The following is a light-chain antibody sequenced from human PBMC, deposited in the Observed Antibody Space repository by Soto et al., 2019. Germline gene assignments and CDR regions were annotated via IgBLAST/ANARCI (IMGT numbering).Light chain of an antibody. Sequence: EIVLTQSPGTLSLSPGARATLSCRASQTIDGAFLAWYLQKPGQAPRRLIYAASIRATAIPDRFSGRGSGTDFTLTITRLQPEDFAVYYCQRYGNSPTFGGGTKVEIK. CDR3: QRYGNSPT. CDR2: AAS. V-gene: IGKV3-20*01. J-gene: IGKJ4*01. CDR1: QTIDGAF.